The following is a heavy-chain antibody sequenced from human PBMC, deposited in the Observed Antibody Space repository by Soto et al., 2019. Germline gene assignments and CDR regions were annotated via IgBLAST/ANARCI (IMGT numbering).Heavy chain of an antibody. D-gene: IGHD3-10*01. CDR3: AKEVWCGERESYGMDF. J-gene: IGHJ6*02. Sequence: QVQLQESGPGLVKPSGTLSLTCAVSGGSISSSNWWSWVRQPPGKGLEWIGEIYHSGGTNYNPSLKSRVTISVDKSKDQFSLKLSSVTAADTAVYYCAKEVWCGERESYGMDFWGQEPTVTASS. CDR2: IYHSGGT. V-gene: IGHV4-4*02. CDR1: GGSISSSNW.